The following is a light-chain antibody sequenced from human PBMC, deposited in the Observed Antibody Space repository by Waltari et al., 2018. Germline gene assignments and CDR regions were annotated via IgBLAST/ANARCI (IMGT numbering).Light chain of an antibody. J-gene: IGKJ3*01. CDR3: QQSYSLPFT. CDR1: QSISLS. CDR2: ASS. Sequence: DIHMTQSPSSLSASIGVSVTITCRASQSISLSLNCYQQGPGKSPKLLIYASSYSHIDDPALITGSGSGTDFTLTITGLQPEDFATYFCQQSYSLPFTFGPGTRVDVK. V-gene: IGKV1-39*01.